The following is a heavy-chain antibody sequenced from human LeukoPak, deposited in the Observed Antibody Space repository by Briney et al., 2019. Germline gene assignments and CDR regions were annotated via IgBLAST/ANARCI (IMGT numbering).Heavy chain of an antibody. Sequence: GGSLRLSCAASGFTVSSNFMSWVRQAPGKGLEWVSVIYSGGSTYYAGFVKGRFTISGDNSKNTLYLQMNSLRAEDTAVYYCARDPRYSYGLDAFDIWGQGTMVTVSS. D-gene: IGHD5-18*01. CDR2: IYSGGST. J-gene: IGHJ3*02. CDR1: GFTVSSNF. V-gene: IGHV3-66*01. CDR3: ARDPRYSYGLDAFDI.